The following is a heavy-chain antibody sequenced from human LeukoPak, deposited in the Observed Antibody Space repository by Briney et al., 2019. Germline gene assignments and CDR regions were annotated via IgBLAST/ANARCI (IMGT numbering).Heavy chain of an antibody. V-gene: IGHV1-8*01. J-gene: IGHJ5*02. CDR2: MNPNSGNT. Sequence: ASVKVSCKASGYTFTSYDINWVRPATGQGLEWMGWMNPNSGNTGYAQKFQGRVTMTRNTSISTAYMELSSLRSEDTAVYYCARDPTWVLWFGELYGGRGFDPWGQGTLVTVSS. CDR3: ARDPTWVLWFGELYGGRGFDP. CDR1: GYTFTSYD. D-gene: IGHD3-10*01.